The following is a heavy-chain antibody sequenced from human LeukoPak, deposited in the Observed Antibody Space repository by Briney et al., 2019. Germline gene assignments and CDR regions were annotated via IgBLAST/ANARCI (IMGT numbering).Heavy chain of an antibody. CDR1: GGSFSGYY. D-gene: IGHD6-13*01. CDR3: ARGGVSRVLGY. V-gene: IGHV4-34*01. J-gene: IGHJ4*02. Sequence: SETLSLTCAVYGGSFSGYYWSWIRQPPGKGLEWIGEINHSGSTNYNPSLKSRVTISVDTSKNQFSLKLSSVTAADTAVYYCARGGVSRVLGYWGRGTLVTVSS. CDR2: INHSGST.